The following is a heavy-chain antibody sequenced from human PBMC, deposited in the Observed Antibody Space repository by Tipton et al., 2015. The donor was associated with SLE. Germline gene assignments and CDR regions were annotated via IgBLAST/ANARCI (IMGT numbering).Heavy chain of an antibody. CDR2: IKQDGSEK. Sequence: SLRLSCAASGFTFSSYWMSWVRQAPGKGLEWVANIKQDGSEKYYVDSVKGRFTISRDNSKNTLFLQMNSLRAEDTAVYYCAKKMVRGLIMPSPFDYWGQGTLVTVSS. V-gene: IGHV3-7*03. J-gene: IGHJ4*02. D-gene: IGHD3-10*01. CDR3: AKKMVRGLIMPSPFDY. CDR1: GFTFSSYW.